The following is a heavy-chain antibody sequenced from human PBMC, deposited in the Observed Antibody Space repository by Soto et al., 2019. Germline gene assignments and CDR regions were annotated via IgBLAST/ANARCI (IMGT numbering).Heavy chain of an antibody. CDR2: ISSSSNYI. CDR1: GFTFSYYT. V-gene: IGHV3-21*01. J-gene: IGHJ5*02. D-gene: IGHD3-22*01. CDR3: ARVPEYYYDSSGYYQNWFDP. Sequence: GGSLRLSCEASGFTFSYYTMNWVRQAPGKGLEWVSSISSSSNYIYYADSVRGRFTISRDNAKNSLYLQMNSLRAEDTAVYYCARVPEYYYDSSGYYQNWFDPWGQGTLVTVSS.